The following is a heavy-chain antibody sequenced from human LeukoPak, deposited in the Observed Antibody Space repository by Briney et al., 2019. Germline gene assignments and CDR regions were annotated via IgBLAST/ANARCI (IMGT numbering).Heavy chain of an antibody. J-gene: IGHJ4*02. D-gene: IGHD3-16*01. CDR1: GFTFSSYE. CDR3: ARAPYSPGPFDY. CDR2: ISSSGSTI. Sequence: PGGSLRLSCAASGFTFSSYEMNWVRQAPGKGLEWVSYISSSGSTIYYADSVKGRFTISRDNAKNSLYLQMNSLRAEDTAVYYCARAPYSPGPFDYWGQGTLVTVSS. V-gene: IGHV3-48*03.